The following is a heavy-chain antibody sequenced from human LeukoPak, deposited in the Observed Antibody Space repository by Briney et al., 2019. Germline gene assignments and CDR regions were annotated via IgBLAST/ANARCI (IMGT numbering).Heavy chain of an antibody. CDR1: GFTFSSYG. CDR2: ISYDGSNK. D-gene: IGHD3-10*01. J-gene: IGHJ3*02. V-gene: IGHV3-30*18. CDR3: AKSFRYGSGPEAAFDI. Sequence: PGGSLRLSCTASGFTFSSYGMHWVRQDPGKGLEWVAVISYDGSNKYYADSVKGRFTISRDNSKNTLYLQMNSLRAEDTAVYYCAKSFRYGSGPEAAFDIWGQGTMVTVPS.